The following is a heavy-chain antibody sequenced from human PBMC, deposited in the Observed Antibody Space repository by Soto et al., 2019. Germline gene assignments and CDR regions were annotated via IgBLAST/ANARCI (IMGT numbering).Heavy chain of an antibody. V-gene: IGHV3-23*01. CDR2: ITGNSARI. CDR1: GFSFSTYA. D-gene: IGHD3-16*01. Sequence: GTLLLTCTASGFSFSTYAMSWVRQAPGKGLEWVSGITGNSARIYYADSVKGRFSISRDNSKNTLYLQMDTLRAEDTAVYYCAKNGDFDYDAFDVWGQGTVVTVSS. J-gene: IGHJ3*01. CDR3: AKNGDFDYDAFDV.